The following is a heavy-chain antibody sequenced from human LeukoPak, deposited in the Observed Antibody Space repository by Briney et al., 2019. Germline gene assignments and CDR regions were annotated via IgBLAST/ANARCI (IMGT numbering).Heavy chain of an antibody. D-gene: IGHD3-10*01. CDR1: GFTFTDYY. CDR3: ARALGSGSYYQAY. J-gene: IGHJ4*02. Sequence: ASVKVSCKASGFTFTDYYMHWVRQAPGQGLGWMGWINLNSGATGSAQKFQGSVTMTRDTSISTAYMELSRLRSDGTAVFYCARALGSGSYYQAYWGQGTLVTVSS. CDR2: INLNSGAT. V-gene: IGHV1-2*02.